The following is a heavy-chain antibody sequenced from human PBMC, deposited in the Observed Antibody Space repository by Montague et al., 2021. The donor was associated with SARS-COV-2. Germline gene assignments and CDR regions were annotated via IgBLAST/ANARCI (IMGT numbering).Heavy chain of an antibody. CDR2: ICNSGST. V-gene: IGHV4-59*01. CDR3: ARVGRGSSWYEVAFDI. CDR1: GGSISRYS. Sequence: SETLSLTCTVSGGSISRYSWTWIRQPPGKGLEWIGYICNSGSTNYNPSLTSRVTISVDTSKNQFSLKLSSVAAADTAAYYCARVGRGSSWYEVAFDIWGQGTVVTVSS. D-gene: IGHD6-13*01. J-gene: IGHJ3*02.